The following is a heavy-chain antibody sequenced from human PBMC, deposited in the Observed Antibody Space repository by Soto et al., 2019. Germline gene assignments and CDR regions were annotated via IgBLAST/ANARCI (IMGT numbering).Heavy chain of an antibody. V-gene: IGHV3-23*01. CDR3: ARTRGTHCSGGSCYYFDI. CDR1: GFGFGSYA. Sequence: AQLSESGGGLVRPGGSLRVSCAASGFGFGSYAMAWIRQAPGKGLEWVSSISGSGLVTYYADSVRGRFAASRDNSRTLRFIKVNILRAEDSAVYYCARTRGTHCSGGSCYYFDIWGRGTLVSV. D-gene: IGHD2-15*01. CDR2: ISGSGLVT. J-gene: IGHJ4*02.